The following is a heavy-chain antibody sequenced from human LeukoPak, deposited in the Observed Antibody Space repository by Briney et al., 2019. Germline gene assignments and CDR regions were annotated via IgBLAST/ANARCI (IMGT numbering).Heavy chain of an antibody. CDR1: GFTFSSYG. CDR3: AKSFGGHYYYYYMDV. J-gene: IGHJ6*03. Sequence: GGSLRLSCAASGFTFSSYGMHWVRQAPSKGLEWVAVIWYDGSNKYYADSVKGRFTISRDNSKNTLYLQMNSLRAEDTAVYYCAKSFGGHYYYYYMDVWGKGTTVTVSS. D-gene: IGHD3-10*01. CDR2: IWYDGSNK. V-gene: IGHV3-33*06.